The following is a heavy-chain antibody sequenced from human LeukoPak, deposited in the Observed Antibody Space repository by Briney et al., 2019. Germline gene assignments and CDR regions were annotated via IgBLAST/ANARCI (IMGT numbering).Heavy chain of an antibody. CDR2: ISSRGSAI. Sequence: GGSLRLSCAASGFTFSNYEMNWVRQAPGKGLEWVSYISSRGSAIYYADSVKGRFTISRDNAKNTLYLQMNSLRAEDTAVYYCARVPYSSSPFDYWGQGTLVTVSS. D-gene: IGHD6-6*01. V-gene: IGHV3-48*03. CDR3: ARVPYSSSPFDY. J-gene: IGHJ4*02. CDR1: GFTFSNYE.